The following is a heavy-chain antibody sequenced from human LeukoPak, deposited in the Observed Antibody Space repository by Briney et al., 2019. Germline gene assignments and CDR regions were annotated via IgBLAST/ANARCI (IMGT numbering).Heavy chain of an antibody. J-gene: IGHJ4*02. CDR3: ARDPGWDYGGNSGLYDY. V-gene: IGHV4-4*07. CDR2: VYPSGST. CDR1: GGSISSYY. Sequence: SETLSLTCTVSGGSISSYYWSWIRQPAGKGLEWIGRVYPSGSTNYNPSLKSRVAMSVDTSKSQFSLNLSSVTAADTAVYYCARDPGWDYGGNSGLYDYWGQGTLVTVSS. D-gene: IGHD4-17*01.